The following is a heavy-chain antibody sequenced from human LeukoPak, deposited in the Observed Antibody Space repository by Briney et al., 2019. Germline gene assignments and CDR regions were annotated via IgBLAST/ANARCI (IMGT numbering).Heavy chain of an antibody. J-gene: IGHJ4*02. CDR1: GYTFTGYY. V-gene: IGHV1-2*02. D-gene: IGHD3-22*01. CDR3: ARFEFRDDSSGYSDY. Sequence: ASVKVSCKASGYTFTGYYMHSVRQAPGQGLEWMGWINPNSGGTNYAQKFQGRVTMTGDTSISTAYMELSSLRSEDTAVYYCARFEFRDDSSGYSDYWGQGTLVTVSS. CDR2: INPNSGGT.